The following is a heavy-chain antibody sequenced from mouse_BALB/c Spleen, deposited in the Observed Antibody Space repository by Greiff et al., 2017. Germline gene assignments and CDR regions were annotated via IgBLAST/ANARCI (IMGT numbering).Heavy chain of an antibody. V-gene: IGHV1-87*01. D-gene: IGHD2-14*01. Sequence: VQLQQSGAELARPGASVKLSCKASGYTFTSYWMQWVKQRPGQGLEWIGAIYPGDGDTRYTQKFKGKATLTADKSSSTAYMQLSSLASEDSAVYYCAKDYRYYFDYWGQGTTLTVSS. CDR3: AKDYRYYFDY. CDR2: IYPGDGDT. J-gene: IGHJ2*01. CDR1: GYTFTSYW.